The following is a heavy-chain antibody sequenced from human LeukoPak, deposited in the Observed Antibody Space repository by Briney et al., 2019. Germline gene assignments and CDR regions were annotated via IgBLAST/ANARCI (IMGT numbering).Heavy chain of an antibody. Sequence: ASVKVSCKASGYTFTGYYMHWVRQAPGQGLEWMGGFDPEDGETIYAQKFQGRVTMTEDTSTDTAYMELSSLRSEDTAVYYCAAAEGGYSYGFLFDYWGQGTLVTVSS. CDR2: FDPEDGET. V-gene: IGHV1-24*01. CDR3: AAAEGGYSYGFLFDY. CDR1: GYTFTGYY. D-gene: IGHD5-18*01. J-gene: IGHJ4*02.